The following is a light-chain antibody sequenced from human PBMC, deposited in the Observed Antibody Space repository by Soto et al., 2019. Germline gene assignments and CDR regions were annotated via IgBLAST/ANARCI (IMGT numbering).Light chain of an antibody. CDR3: QQSYTIEQPT. CDR1: QSISTY. V-gene: IGKV1-39*01. Sequence: DIQMTQSPSSLSASVGDRVTIICRASQSISTYLNWYQQKPGKAPKLLIYTASHLLSGVPSRFSGRGSGAEFTLTISSLQPEDFATYYCQQSYTIEQPTFGGGTKVDIK. CDR2: TAS. J-gene: IGKJ4*01.